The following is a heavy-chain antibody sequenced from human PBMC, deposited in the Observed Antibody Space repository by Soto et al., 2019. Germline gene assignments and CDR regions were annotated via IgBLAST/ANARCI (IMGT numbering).Heavy chain of an antibody. CDR2: IIPILGIA. J-gene: IGHJ6*02. Sequence: QVQLVQSGAEVKKPGSSVKVSCKASGGTFSSYTISWVRQAPGQGLEWMGRIIPILGIANYAQKFQGRVKITADKSTSTAYMELSSLRSEDTAVYYCARVSELGGLEPYLYYYYGMDVWGQGSTVTVS. CDR1: GGTFSSYT. CDR3: ARVSELGGLEPYLYYYYGMDV. V-gene: IGHV1-69*02. D-gene: IGHD1-1*01.